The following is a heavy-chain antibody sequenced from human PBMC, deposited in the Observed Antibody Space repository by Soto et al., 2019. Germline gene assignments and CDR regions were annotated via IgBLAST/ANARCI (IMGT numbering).Heavy chain of an antibody. CDR3: AKDRTLFRNVFDI. Sequence: QVQVVESGGGVVQPGRSLRLSCAASGFTFRTYAMHWVRQAPGKGLEWVAVISHDGSNTDYGDSVKGRFTISRDNSKSTLSLQMNSLRDEDTAVYYCAKDRTLFRNVFDIWGQGTQVIVSS. CDR1: GFTFRTYA. CDR2: ISHDGSNT. D-gene: IGHD2-21*01. J-gene: IGHJ3*02. V-gene: IGHV3-30*18.